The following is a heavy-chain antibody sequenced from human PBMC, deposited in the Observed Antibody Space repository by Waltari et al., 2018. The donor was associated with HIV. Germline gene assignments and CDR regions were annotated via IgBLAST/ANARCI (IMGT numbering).Heavy chain of an antibody. V-gene: IGHV1-8*01. D-gene: IGHD5-18*01. CDR2: MNPNIGNT. J-gene: IGHJ5*02. Sequence: QVQPVQSGADVKKPGASVKVSCKASGYTFTSYDINWVPQAHGQGLERVGWMNPNIGNTGYAQKFQGRVTMTRNTSISTAYMELSSLRSEDTAVYYCARGSGYSYGSWGQGTLVTVSS. CDR1: GYTFTSYD. CDR3: ARGSGYSYGS.